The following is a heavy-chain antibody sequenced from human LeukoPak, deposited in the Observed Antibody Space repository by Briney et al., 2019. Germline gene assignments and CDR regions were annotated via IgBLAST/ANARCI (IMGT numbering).Heavy chain of an antibody. CDR1: GFIFSGYG. D-gene: IGHD3-22*01. CDR3: AKVSYDSSGYYYDY. CDR2: ISDDGTIT. J-gene: IGHJ4*02. Sequence: PGGSLRLSCVASGFIFSGYGMHWVRQAPGKGLEWVAAISDDGTITEYIDSVRGRFTISRDNSKNTLYLQMNSLRAEDTAVYYCAKVSYDSSGYYYDYWGQGTLVTVSS. V-gene: IGHV3-30*18.